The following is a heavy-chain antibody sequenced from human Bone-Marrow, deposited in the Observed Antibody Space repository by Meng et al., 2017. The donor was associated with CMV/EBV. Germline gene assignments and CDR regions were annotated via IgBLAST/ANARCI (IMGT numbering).Heavy chain of an antibody. CDR3: ARAPPHYYDSSGYSKPDWYFDL. D-gene: IGHD3-22*01. Sequence: YSWSWIRQPPGKGLEWIADINHRRSTNYIPSLKSRLTISVDTSKNQFSLKLSSVTAADTAVYYCARAPPHYYDSSGYSKPDWYFDLWGRGTLVTVSS. V-gene: IGHV4-34*01. CDR2: INHRRST. J-gene: IGHJ2*01. CDR1: YS.